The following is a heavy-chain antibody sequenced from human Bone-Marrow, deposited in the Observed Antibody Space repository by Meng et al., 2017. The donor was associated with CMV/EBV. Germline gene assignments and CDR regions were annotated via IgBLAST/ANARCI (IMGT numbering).Heavy chain of an antibody. J-gene: IGHJ4*02. Sequence: GGSLRLSCAASGFIFSVYRLNWVRQAPGKGLEWVAYIDTRSTATNYGDSVKGRFTISRDDAKNSLFLQMSSLRAEDTAVYYCAKEAAYSGTYHYFDYWGQGILVTVSS. CDR1: GFIFSVYR. CDR3: AKEAAYSGTYHYFDY. D-gene: IGHD1-26*01. V-gene: IGHV3-48*04. CDR2: IDTRSTAT.